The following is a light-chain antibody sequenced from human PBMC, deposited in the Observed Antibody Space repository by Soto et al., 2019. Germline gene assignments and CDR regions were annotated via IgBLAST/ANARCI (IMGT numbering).Light chain of an antibody. CDR3: QQAKSFPRT. CDR1: QGINSW. J-gene: IGKJ5*01. V-gene: IGKV1D-12*01. Sequence: DIQMTQSPSSVSASVGDRVTITCRASQGINSWLAWYQQKPGKAPKLLIYGASSLQNGVLSRFSGSGSGRDFTLTISSLQPEDFATYSCQQAKSFPRTFGQGTRLEIK. CDR2: GAS.